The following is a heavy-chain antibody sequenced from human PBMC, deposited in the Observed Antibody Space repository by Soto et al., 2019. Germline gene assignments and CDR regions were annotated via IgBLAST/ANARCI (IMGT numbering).Heavy chain of an antibody. Sequence: QVQLVQSGAEVKKPGASVKVSCKASGYTFASYGISWVRQAPGQGREWMGWISAFNGNTNDAQKLQGRVTMTTDTSTSTAYMELRSLRSDDTAVYYCARNGMEWELLSYYYYGMDVWGQGTTVTVSS. CDR3: ARNGMEWELLSYYYYGMDV. J-gene: IGHJ6*02. CDR2: ISAFNGNT. V-gene: IGHV1-18*04. D-gene: IGHD1-26*01. CDR1: GYTFASYG.